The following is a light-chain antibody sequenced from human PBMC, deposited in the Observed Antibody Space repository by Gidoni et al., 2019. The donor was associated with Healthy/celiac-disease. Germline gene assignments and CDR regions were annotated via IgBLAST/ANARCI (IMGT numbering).Light chain of an antibody. CDR3: PQYNNWPPIT. CDR1: QSVTSN. CDR2: GAS. V-gene: IGKV3-15*01. J-gene: IGKJ5*01. Sequence: EIVMTQSPATLSVSPGERATLSCRASQSVTSNLAWYQQKPGQAPRLLIYGASTRATGIPARFSGSGSGTEFTLTISSLQSEDFAVYYCPQYNNWPPITFGQGTRLDTK.